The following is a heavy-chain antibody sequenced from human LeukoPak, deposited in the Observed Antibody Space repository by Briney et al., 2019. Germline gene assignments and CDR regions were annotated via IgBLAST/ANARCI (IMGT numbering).Heavy chain of an antibody. V-gene: IGHV3-30-3*01. J-gene: IGHJ4*02. CDR1: GFTFSSYA. Sequence: GGSLRLSCAASGFTFSSYAMHWVRQAPGKGLEWVAVISYDGSNKYYADSVKGRFTISRDNSKNTLYLQMNSLRAEDTAVYYCARSGPYSSGWYSPGGYFDYWGQGTLVTVSS. CDR3: ARSGPYSSGWYSPGGYFDY. CDR2: ISYDGSNK. D-gene: IGHD6-19*01.